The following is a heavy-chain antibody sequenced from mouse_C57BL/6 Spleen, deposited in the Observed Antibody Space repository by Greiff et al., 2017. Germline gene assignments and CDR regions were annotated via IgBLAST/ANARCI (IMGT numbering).Heavy chain of an antibody. Sequence: QVQLQQPGAELVMPGASVKLSCKASGYTFTSYWMHWVKQRPGQGLEWIGEIDPSDSYTNYNQKVKGKFTLTVDKSSITAYMQLRSLTSEDSAVYYCARGKYGAMDYWGQGTSVTVSS. CDR2: IDPSDSYT. CDR3: ARGKYGAMDY. CDR1: GYTFTSYW. J-gene: IGHJ4*01. D-gene: IGHD1-1*01. V-gene: IGHV1-69*01.